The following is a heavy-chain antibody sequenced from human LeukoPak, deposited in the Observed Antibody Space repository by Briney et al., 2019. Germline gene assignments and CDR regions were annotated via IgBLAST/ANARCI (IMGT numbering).Heavy chain of an antibody. CDR3: ARAKSRVRYFDWLPNDAFDI. Sequence: PSETLSLTCTVSGDSISGSSYYWTWVRQPPGKGLEWIGSIYYSGSTNYNPSLKSRVTISVDTSKNQFSLKLSSVTAADTAVYYCARAKSRVRYFDWLPNDAFDIWGQGTMVTVSS. CDR2: IYYSGST. D-gene: IGHD3-9*01. CDR1: GDSISGSSYY. V-gene: IGHV4-39*07. J-gene: IGHJ3*02.